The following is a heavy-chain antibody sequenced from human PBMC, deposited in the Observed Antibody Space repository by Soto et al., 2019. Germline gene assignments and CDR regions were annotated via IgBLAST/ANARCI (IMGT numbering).Heavy chain of an antibody. V-gene: IGHV3-15*01. D-gene: IGHD3-3*01. CDR1: GFTFSNAW. CDR3: TTQHYDFWSGYYPYYFDY. Sequence: EVQLVESGGGLVKPGGSLRLSCAASGFTFSNAWMSWVRQAPGKGLEWVGRIKSKTDGGTTDYAAPVKGRFTISRDDSKNTLYLQMNSLKTEDTAVYYCTTQHYDFWSGYYPYYFDYWGQGTLVTVSS. CDR2: IKSKTDGGTT. J-gene: IGHJ4*02.